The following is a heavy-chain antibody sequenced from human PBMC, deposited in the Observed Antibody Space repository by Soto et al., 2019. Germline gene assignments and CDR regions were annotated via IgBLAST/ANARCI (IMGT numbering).Heavy chain of an antibody. Sequence: QVQLVQSGAEVKKPGASVKVSCQASGYTFPSYHISWVRQATGQGLEWMGWMHPYSGNTAYAQKFQGRLTMTTNSSISTAYMELSSLTSEDTAVYYCAREQDYGDYGDYWGQGTLVTVSS. CDR3: AREQDYGDYGDY. J-gene: IGHJ4*02. D-gene: IGHD4-17*01. CDR1: GYTFPSYH. V-gene: IGHV1-8*01. CDR2: MHPYSGNT.